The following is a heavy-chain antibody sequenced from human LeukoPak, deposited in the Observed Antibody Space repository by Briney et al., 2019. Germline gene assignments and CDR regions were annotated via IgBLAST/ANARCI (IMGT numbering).Heavy chain of an antibody. V-gene: IGHV3-21*01. D-gene: IGHD3-10*01. CDR2: ITATTNII. CDR3: AREGYGVGTYPIDL. Sequence: GGSLRLSCVASGLIFSDFTMHWVRQAPGKGLEWVSSITATTNIIFNADSVKGRLTISRDNAKRSLYLQMNSLRGDDTAMYYCAREGYGVGTYPIDLWGQGTLVTVSS. J-gene: IGHJ5*02. CDR1: GLIFSDFT.